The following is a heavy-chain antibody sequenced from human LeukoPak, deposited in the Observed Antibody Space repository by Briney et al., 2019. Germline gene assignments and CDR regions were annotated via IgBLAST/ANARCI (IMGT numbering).Heavy chain of an antibody. CDR2: IKSKTDGGTA. CDR3: ATALRGVGF. V-gene: IGHV3-15*01. D-gene: IGHD3-3*01. CDR1: GITFISAW. J-gene: IGHJ4*02. Sequence: KAGGSLRLSCAASGITFISAWMNWVRQAPGKGLEWVGRIKSKTDGGTAEYAAPVKGRFIISRDDSKNTLYLQMNSLNSDDTGVYYCATALRGVGFWGQGTLVTVPS.